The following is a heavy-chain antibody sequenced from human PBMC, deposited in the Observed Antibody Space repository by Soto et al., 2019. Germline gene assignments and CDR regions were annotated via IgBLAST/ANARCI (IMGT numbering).Heavy chain of an antibody. CDR1: GGSISSDY. J-gene: IGHJ4*02. Sequence: SETLSLTCTVSGGSISSDYWSWIRQPPGKGLEWIGYIYYSGSTNYNPSLKSRVTISVDTSKNQFSLKLSSVTAADTAVYYCARGDYYGSGSYYPVDYWGQGTLVTVSS. CDR2: IYYSGST. V-gene: IGHV4-59*01. CDR3: ARGDYYGSGSYYPVDY. D-gene: IGHD3-10*01.